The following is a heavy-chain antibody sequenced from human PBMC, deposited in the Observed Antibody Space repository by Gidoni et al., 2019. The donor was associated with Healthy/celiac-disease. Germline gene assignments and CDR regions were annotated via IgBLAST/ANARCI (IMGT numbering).Heavy chain of an antibody. J-gene: IGHJ3*02. CDR3: AKALSEWLQDAFDI. D-gene: IGHD5-12*01. CDR2: ISYDGSNK. Sequence: QGQLVESGGGVVQPGGSLRLSCATSGFTFSSYGMHWVRQAPGKGLEWVSVISYDGSNKYYADSVKGRFTISRDNSKNTLYLQMNSLRAEDTAVYYCAKALSEWLQDAFDIWGQGTMVTVSS. V-gene: IGHV3-30*18. CDR1: GFTFSSYG.